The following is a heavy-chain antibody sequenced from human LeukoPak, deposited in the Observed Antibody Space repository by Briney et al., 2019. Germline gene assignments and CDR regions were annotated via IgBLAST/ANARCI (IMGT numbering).Heavy chain of an antibody. CDR2: IIPILGIA. CDR3: ARLETVIVVAGSVAFDI. J-gene: IGHJ3*02. CDR1: GGTFSSYA. Sequence: ASVKVSCKASGGTFSSYAISWVRQAPGQGLEWMGRIIPILGIANYAQKFQGRVTITADKSTSTAYMELSSLRSEDTAVYYCARLETVIVVAGSVAFDIWGQGTMVTVSS. D-gene: IGHD2-15*01. V-gene: IGHV1-69*04.